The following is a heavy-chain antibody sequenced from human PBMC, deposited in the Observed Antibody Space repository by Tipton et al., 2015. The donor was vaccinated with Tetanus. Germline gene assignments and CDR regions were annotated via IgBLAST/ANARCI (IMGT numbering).Heavy chain of an antibody. J-gene: IGHJ4*02. D-gene: IGHD6-13*01. CDR1: GDYLSDYY. CDR3: ARSISAGSVWPYEH. CDR2: IHRGGST. Sequence: TLSLTCGVFGDYLSDYYWTWVRQPPGKGLEWIGEIHRGGSTNYNPSLKSRVTMSVDTAKNRFSLTLTSVTAADMAVYYCARSISAGSVWPYEHWGQGTLVTVSS. V-gene: IGHV4-34*01.